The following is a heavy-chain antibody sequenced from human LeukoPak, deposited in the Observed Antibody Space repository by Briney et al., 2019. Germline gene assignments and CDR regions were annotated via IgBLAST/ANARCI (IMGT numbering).Heavy chain of an antibody. CDR1: GFTFSSYE. V-gene: IGHV3-48*03. J-gene: IGHJ4*02. CDR2: ISSSGSTI. CDR3: ARGDSGSYYFDY. D-gene: IGHD1-26*01. Sequence: GGSLRLSCAASGFTFSSYEMNWVRQAPGKGLEWVSYISSSGSTIYYADSVKGRFTISRDNAKNSLYLQMNSLRAEDTAVYYCARGDSGSYYFDYWGQGTLVTVSS.